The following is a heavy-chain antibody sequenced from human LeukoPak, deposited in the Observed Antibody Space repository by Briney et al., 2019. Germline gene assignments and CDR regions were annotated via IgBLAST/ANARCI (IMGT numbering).Heavy chain of an antibody. CDR1: GGSISSSSYY. Sequence: SETLSLTCTVSGGSISSSSYYWGWIRQPPGKGLEWIGSIYYSGSTYYNPSLKSRVTISVDTSKNQFSLKLSSVTAADTAVHYCARDRSPAITIFGVVTNYNWFDPWGQGTLVTVSS. CDR3: ARDRSPAITIFGVVTNYNWFDP. CDR2: IYYSGST. D-gene: IGHD3-3*01. V-gene: IGHV4-39*02. J-gene: IGHJ5*02.